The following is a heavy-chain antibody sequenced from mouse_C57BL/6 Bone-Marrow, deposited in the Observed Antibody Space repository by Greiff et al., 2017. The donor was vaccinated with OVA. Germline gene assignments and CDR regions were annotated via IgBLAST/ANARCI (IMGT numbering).Heavy chain of an antibody. V-gene: IGHV1-82*01. Sequence: QVQLQQSGPELVKPGASVKISCKASGYAFSSSWMNWVKQRPGKGLEWIGRIYPGDGDTNYNGKFKGKATLTADKSSSTAYMQLSSLPSEDSAVYFCARGYYAMDYWGQGTSVTVSS. CDR1: GYAFSSSW. J-gene: IGHJ4*01. CDR2: IYPGDGDT. D-gene: IGHD1-1*01. CDR3: ARGYYAMDY.